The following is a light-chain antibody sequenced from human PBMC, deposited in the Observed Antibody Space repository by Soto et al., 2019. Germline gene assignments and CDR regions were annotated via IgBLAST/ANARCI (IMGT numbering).Light chain of an antibody. CDR3: QQYNNWPPIT. V-gene: IGKV3D-15*01. Sequence: EIVLTQSPGTLSLSPGERATLSCRASQSVGSSYLAWYQQKPGQAPRLLIYGASTRATGIPARFSGSGSGTEFTLSISSLQSEDSAVYYCQQYNNWPPITFGQGTRLEIK. CDR1: QSVGSSY. J-gene: IGKJ5*01. CDR2: GAS.